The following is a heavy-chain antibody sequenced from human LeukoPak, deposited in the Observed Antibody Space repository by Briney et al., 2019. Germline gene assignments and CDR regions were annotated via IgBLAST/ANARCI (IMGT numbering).Heavy chain of an antibody. CDR2: FDPEDGGT. CDR3: ATGGYCSSTSCPHVY. CDR1: GYTLTELS. V-gene: IGHV1-24*01. D-gene: IGHD2-2*01. J-gene: IGHJ4*02. Sequence: ASVKVSCKVSGYTLTELSMHWVRQAPGKGLEWMGGFDPEDGGTIYAQKFQGRVTMTEDTSTDTAYMELSSLRSEDTAVYYCATGGYCSSTSCPHVYWGQGTLVTVSS.